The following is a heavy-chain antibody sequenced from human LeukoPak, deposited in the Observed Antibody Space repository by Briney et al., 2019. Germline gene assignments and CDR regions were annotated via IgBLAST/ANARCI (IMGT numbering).Heavy chain of an antibody. Sequence: SETLSLTCTVSGYSVTSGYYRGWIRQPPGKGLEWIGCIFHSGSSYFNSSLKSRLSILPDTYRNQFSLNLTSVTAADTAVYYCARVSWDINYVDFWGRGTLVTVSS. CDR3: ARVSWDINYVDF. D-gene: IGHD1-26*01. CDR2: IFHSGSS. V-gene: IGHV4-38-2*02. CDR1: GYSVTSGYY. J-gene: IGHJ4*02.